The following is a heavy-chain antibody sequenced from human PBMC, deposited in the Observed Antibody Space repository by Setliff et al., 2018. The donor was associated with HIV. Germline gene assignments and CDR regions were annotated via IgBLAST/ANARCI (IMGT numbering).Heavy chain of an antibody. CDR2: VSSRGDT. V-gene: IGHV4-4*07. J-gene: IGHJ4*02. D-gene: IGHD4-17*01. Sequence: SETLSLTCTVSDSGTYYWSWIRQPAGKGLEWIGRVSSRGDTNYNPSLKSRVTMSVDTSKDQFSLKLTSVTASDTAVYYCARAAAGNTGPFDLWGQGSPVTSPQ. CDR3: ARAAAGNTGPFDL. CDR1: DSGTYY.